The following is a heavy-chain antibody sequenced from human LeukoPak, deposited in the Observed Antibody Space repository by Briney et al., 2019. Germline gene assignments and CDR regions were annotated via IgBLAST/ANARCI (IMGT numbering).Heavy chain of an antibody. V-gene: IGHV4-39*07. D-gene: IGHD5-24*01. Sequence: SETLSLTCVISGGSISGSAYYWGWIRQPPGKGLEWIGSIYYSGSTNYNPSLKSRVTISVDTSKNQFSLKLSSVTAADTAVYYCARGLRKMGTRYFDLWGRGTLVTVSS. CDR3: ARGLRKMGTRYFDL. J-gene: IGHJ2*01. CDR1: GGSISGSAYY. CDR2: IYYSGST.